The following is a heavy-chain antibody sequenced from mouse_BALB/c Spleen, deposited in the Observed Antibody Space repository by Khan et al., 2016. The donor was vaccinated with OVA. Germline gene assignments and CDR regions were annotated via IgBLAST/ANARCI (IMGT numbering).Heavy chain of an antibody. D-gene: IGHD2-13*01. V-gene: IGHV3-2*02. CDR3: ARSLYDSDWYSLDF. CDR1: GYSITSEYA. Sequence: EVQLQESGPGLVKPSQSLSLTCTVTGYSITSEYAWNWLRQFPGNKLEWMGYISSTVCTSYNPSLKSRISITRDTSKNQFFLQLNSVTTEDKATYYCARSLYDSDWYSLDFWGRGTSVTVSS. J-gene: IGHJ4*01. CDR2: ISSTVCT.